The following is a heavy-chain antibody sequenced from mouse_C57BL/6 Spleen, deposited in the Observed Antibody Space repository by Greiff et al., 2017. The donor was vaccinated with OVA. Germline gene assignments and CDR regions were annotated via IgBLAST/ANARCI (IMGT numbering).Heavy chain of an antibody. CDR3: ARGDGYN. D-gene: IGHD2-3*01. CDR2: INPNNGGT. Sequence: VQLQQSGPELVKPGASVKISCKASGYTFTDYYMNWVKQSHGKSLEWIGDINPNNGGTSYNQKFKGKATLTVDKSSSTAYMELRSLTSEDSAVYYCARGDGYNWGQGTTLTVSS. CDR1: GYTFTDYY. V-gene: IGHV1-26*01. J-gene: IGHJ2*01.